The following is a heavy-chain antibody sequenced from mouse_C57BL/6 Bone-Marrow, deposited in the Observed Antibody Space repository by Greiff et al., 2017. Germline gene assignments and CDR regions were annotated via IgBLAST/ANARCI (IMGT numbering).Heavy chain of an antibody. CDR1: GYAFSSYW. CDR3: ARSRYMWYFDV. V-gene: IGHV1-80*01. Sequence: QVQLQQSGAELVKPGASVKISCKASGYAFSSYWMNWVKQRPGKGLEWIGKIYPGDGDTNYNGKFKGKATLTADKSSSTAYMQLSSLTSEDSAVYFCARSRYMWYFDVWGTGTTVTVSS. D-gene: IGHD1-3*01. CDR2: IYPGDGDT. J-gene: IGHJ1*03.